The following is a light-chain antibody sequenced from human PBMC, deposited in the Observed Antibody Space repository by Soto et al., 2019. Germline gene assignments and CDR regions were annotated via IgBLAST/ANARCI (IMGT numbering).Light chain of an antibody. CDR2: GNN. V-gene: IGLV1-40*01. CDR3: QSYATGLSVLYV. J-gene: IGLJ1*01. CDR1: SSNIGAGYD. Sequence: QSVLTRPPSVSGAPGQRVTISCTGSSSNIGAGYDVHWYQQLPGTAPKLLIYGNNNRPSGVPDRFSGSKSGTSASLAVTGLQAEDEADYYCQSYATGLSVLYVFGTGTKLTVL.